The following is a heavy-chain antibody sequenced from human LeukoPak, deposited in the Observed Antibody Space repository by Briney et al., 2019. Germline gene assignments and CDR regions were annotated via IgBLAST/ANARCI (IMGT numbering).Heavy chain of an antibody. CDR2: ISSSSSTI. D-gene: IGHD4-17*01. CDR3: VRPTYGDYGMDV. J-gene: IGHJ6*02. V-gene: IGHV3-48*02. CDR1: GFTFSSYS. Sequence: GGSLRLSCAASGFTFSSYSMNWVRQAPGKGLEWVSYISSSSSTIYYTDSVKGRFTISRDNAKNSLYLQMNSLRDEDTAVYYCVRPTYGDYGMDVWGQGTTVTVSS.